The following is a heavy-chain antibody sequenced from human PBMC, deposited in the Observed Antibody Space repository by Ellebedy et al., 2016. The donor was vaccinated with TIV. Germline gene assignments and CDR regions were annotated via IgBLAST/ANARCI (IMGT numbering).Heavy chain of an antibody. V-gene: IGHV3-23*01. CDR2: ISGSGGST. CDR1: GFTFSSYA. D-gene: IGHD6-19*01. CDR3: AKPFSGWGKIAFGY. J-gene: IGHJ4*02. Sequence: GESLKISXAASGFTFSSYAMHWVRQAPGKGLEWVSGISGSGGSTYYADSVKGRFTISRDNSKNTLYLQMNSLRAEDTAVYYCAKPFSGWGKIAFGYWGQGTLVTVSS.